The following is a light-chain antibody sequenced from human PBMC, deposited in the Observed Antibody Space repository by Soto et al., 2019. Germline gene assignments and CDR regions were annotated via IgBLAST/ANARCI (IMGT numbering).Light chain of an antibody. V-gene: IGLV2-14*01. Sequence: QSALTQPASVSGSPGQSITISCTGTNSDVGGYNYVSWYQQHPGKVPKLMISEVSNRPSGVPDRFSGSKSGTSASLAISGLQSEDEADYYCAAWDDSLNGWVFGGGTKLTVL. CDR3: AAWDDSLNGWV. CDR2: EVS. CDR1: NSDVGGYNY. J-gene: IGLJ3*02.